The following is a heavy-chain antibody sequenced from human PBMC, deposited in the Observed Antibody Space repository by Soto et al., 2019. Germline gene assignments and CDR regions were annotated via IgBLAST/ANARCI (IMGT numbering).Heavy chain of an antibody. Sequence: QVQLVQSGTEVKKPGASVRVSCTASGYPFTNYYIHWVRQAPGQGPEWMGIVNPSSGRTTYAQTFQGRVTMTSYTSTSTVYMEMNSLRSADTAMYYCTRARFTTVTPCWYFDSWGQGTLVTVSS. V-gene: IGHV1-46*01. CDR1: GYPFTNYY. D-gene: IGHD4-17*01. J-gene: IGHJ4*02. CDR2: VNPSSGRT. CDR3: TRARFTTVTPCWYFDS.